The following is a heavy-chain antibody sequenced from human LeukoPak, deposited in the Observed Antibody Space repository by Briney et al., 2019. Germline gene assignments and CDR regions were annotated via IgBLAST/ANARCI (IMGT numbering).Heavy chain of an antibody. CDR2: IYYSGST. J-gene: IGHJ4*02. CDR1: GVSISSSYYY. Sequence: SETLSLTCTVSGVSISSSYYYWGWIRQPPGKGLEWIGSIYYSGSTYYNPSLKSRVTISVDTSKNQFSLKLRSVTAADTAVYYCARDYLYYFDYWGQGTLVTVSS. V-gene: IGHV4-39*02. CDR3: ARDYLYYFDY.